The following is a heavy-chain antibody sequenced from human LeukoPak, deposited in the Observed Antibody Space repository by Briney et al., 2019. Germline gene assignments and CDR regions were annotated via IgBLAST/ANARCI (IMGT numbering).Heavy chain of an antibody. CDR3: ARAGGYSYGSPHNWFDP. D-gene: IGHD5-18*01. V-gene: IGHV1-8*01. CDR2: MNPNSGNT. J-gene: IGHJ5*02. Sequence: GASVKVSCKASGYTLPSYDINGVGQATGQGLEGMGWMNPNSGNTGYAQKFQGRVTMTRNTSISKAYMELSSLRSEDTAVYYCARAGGYSYGSPHNWFDPWGQGTLVTVSS. CDR1: GYTLPSYD.